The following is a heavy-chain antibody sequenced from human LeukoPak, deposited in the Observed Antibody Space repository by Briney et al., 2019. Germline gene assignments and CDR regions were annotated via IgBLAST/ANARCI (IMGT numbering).Heavy chain of an antibody. V-gene: IGHV4-59*01. CDR1: GGSISSYY. CDR2: IYYSGST. CDR3: ARDVGRVAAAGTRAAFDI. Sequence: SETLSLTCTVSGGSISSYYWSWIRQPPGKGLEWIGYIYYSGSTNYNPSLKGRVTISVDTSKNQFSLKLSSVTAADTAVYYCARDVGRVAAAGTRAAFDIWGQGTMVTVSS. J-gene: IGHJ3*02. D-gene: IGHD6-13*01.